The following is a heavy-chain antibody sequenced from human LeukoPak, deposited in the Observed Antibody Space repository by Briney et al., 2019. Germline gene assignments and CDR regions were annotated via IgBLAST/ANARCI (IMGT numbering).Heavy chain of an antibody. Sequence: GGSLRLSCAASGFTFSNYAMTWVRQAPGKGLEWVSTISCSGGDTYYADSVKGRFTVSRDNSRNTLYLQMKSLRSEDTAVYYCAKAPVTSCRGAFCYPFDYWGQGTLVSVSS. J-gene: IGHJ4*02. CDR2: ISCSGGDT. V-gene: IGHV3-23*01. CDR1: GFTFSNYA. CDR3: AKAPVTSCRGAFCYPFDY. D-gene: IGHD2-15*01.